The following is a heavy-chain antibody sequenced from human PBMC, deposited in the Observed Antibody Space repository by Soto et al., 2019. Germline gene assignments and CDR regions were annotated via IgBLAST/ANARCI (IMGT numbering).Heavy chain of an antibody. D-gene: IGHD3-9*01. J-gene: IGHJ6*02. CDR3: ARDPSLRYFDWLLDYYYGMDV. Sequence: SCKASGGTFSSYAMHWVRQAPGKGLEWVAVISYDGSNKYYADSVKGRFTISRDNSKNTLYLQMNSLRAEDTAVYYCARDPSLRYFDWLLDYYYGMDVWGQGTMVTVSS. V-gene: IGHV3-30-3*01. CDR1: GGTFSSYA. CDR2: ISYDGSNK.